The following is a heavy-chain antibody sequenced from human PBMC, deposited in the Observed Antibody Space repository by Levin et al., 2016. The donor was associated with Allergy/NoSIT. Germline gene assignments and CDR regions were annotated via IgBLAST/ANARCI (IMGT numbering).Heavy chain of an antibody. CDR1: GGSISSGGYS. CDR3: ARVVQYYYDSSGYYYPLFWFDP. Sequence: SETLSLTCAVSGGSISSGGYSWSWIRQPPGKGLEWIGYIYHSGSTYYNPSLKSRVTISVDRSKNQFSLKLSSVTAADTAVYYCARVVQYYYDSSGYYYPLFWFDPWGQGTLVTVSS. V-gene: IGHV4-30-2*01. J-gene: IGHJ5*02. CDR2: IYHSGST. D-gene: IGHD3-22*01.